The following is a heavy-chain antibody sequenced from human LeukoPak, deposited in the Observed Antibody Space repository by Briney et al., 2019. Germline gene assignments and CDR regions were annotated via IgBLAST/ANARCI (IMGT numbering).Heavy chain of an antibody. D-gene: IGHD3-10*01. CDR1: GGSISSGDYY. Sequence: SQTLSLTCTVSGGSISSGDYYWSWIRQPPGKGLEWIGYIYYSGSTYYNPSLKSRVTISVDTSKNQFSLKLSSVTAADTAVYYCARQRDYYGSGSYYNEKKYYFDYWGQGTLVTVSS. V-gene: IGHV4-30-4*01. CDR3: ARQRDYYGSGSYYNEKKYYFDY. CDR2: IYYSGST. J-gene: IGHJ4*02.